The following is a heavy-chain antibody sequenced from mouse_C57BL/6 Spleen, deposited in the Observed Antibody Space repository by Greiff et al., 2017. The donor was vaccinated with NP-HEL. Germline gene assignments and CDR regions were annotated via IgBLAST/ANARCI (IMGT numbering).Heavy chain of an antibody. CDR3: AARGGSNGDGEV. J-gene: IGHJ1*03. CDR2: IDPSDSET. D-gene: IGHD1-1*01. CDR1: GYTFTSYW. V-gene: IGHV1-52*01. Sequence: QVQLQQPGAELVRPGSSVKLSCKASGYTFTSYWMHWVKQRPIQGLEWIGNIDPSDSETHYNQKFKDTAPLTVDKSSSTAYMQLSRLTAEDSAVEDGAARGGSNGDGEVWGTGTT.